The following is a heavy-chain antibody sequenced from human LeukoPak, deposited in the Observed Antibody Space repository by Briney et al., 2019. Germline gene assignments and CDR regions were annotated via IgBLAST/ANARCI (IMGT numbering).Heavy chain of an antibody. J-gene: IGHJ4*02. D-gene: IGHD1-1*01. V-gene: IGHV3-21*01. CDR2: ISGSNSYI. Sequence: PGGSLRLSCAASGFTFSSYTMHWLRQAPGKGLEWVSSISGSNSYIFYADSVKGRFTVSRDNAKDSLYLQMNSLRAEDMAVYYCARALTTLTYEGYWGQGTLVTVSS. CDR3: ARALTTLTYEGY. CDR1: GFTFSSYT.